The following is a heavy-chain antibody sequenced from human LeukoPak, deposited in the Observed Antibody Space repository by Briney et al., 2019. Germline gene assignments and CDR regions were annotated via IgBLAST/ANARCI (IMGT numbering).Heavy chain of an antibody. V-gene: IGHV3-30-3*01. J-gene: IGHJ4*02. CDR2: ISYDGSNK. CDR1: GFTFSSYA. CDR3: ARDPVSTALQINSDF. D-gene: IGHD5-18*01. Sequence: GRSLRLSCAASGFTFSSYAMHWVRQALGKGLEWVAVISYDGSNKYYTDSVKGRFTISRDNSKNTLYLQMNSLRAEDTALYYCARDPVSTALQINSDFWGQGTLVTVSS.